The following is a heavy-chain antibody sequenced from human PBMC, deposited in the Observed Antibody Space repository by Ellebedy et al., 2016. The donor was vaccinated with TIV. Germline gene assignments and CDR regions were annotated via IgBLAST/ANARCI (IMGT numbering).Heavy chain of an antibody. J-gene: IGHJ4*02. V-gene: IGHV4-4*07. D-gene: IGHD1-26*01. CDR1: GVSVSSDH. CDR2: FSTDDSST. CDR3: ARGRGGSYSIPFDY. Sequence: SETLSLXXTVSGVSVSSDHWSWIRQPAGKGLEWIGRFSTDDSSTNYNPSLKSRVTMSVDTSKNQSFLKLNSVTAADTAVYYCARGRGGSYSIPFDYWGQGALVTVSS.